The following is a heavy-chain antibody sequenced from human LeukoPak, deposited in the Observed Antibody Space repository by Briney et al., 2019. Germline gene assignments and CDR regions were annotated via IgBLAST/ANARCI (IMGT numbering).Heavy chain of an antibody. CDR1: GGSISSGDYY. J-gene: IGHJ6*02. CDR2: IYYSGST. CDR3: ARASASYYYYYGMDV. V-gene: IGHV4-30-4*01. Sequence: SETLSLTCTVSGGSISSGDYYWSWLRQPPGQGLEWIGYIYYSGSTYYNPSLKSRVTISVDTSKNQFSLKLSSVTAADTAVYYCARASASYYYYYGMDVWGQGTTVTVSS.